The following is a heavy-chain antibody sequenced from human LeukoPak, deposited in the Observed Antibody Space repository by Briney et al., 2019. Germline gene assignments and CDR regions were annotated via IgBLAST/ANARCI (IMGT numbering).Heavy chain of an antibody. CDR3: ARALTRLSMVRGVIIAALSY. V-gene: IGHV1-2*02. Sequence: ASAKVSCKASGYTFTGYHMHWVRQAPGQGLEWMGWINPNSGGTNYAQKFQGRVTMTRDTSISTAYMELSRLRSDDTAVYYCARALTRLSMVRGVIIAALSYWGQGTLVTVSS. J-gene: IGHJ4*02. CDR2: INPNSGGT. CDR1: GYTFTGYH. D-gene: IGHD3-10*01.